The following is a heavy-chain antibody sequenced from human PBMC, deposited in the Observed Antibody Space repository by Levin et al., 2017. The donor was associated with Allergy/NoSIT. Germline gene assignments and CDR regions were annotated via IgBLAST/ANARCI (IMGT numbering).Heavy chain of an antibody. J-gene: IGHJ4*02. CDR1: GGSLSGYY. CDR3: ARGRGGYYYGLGTFSSYFDY. Sequence: SETLSLTCGVYGGSLSGYYWSWIRQTPGKGLEWIGEINQSGSTHYNPSLQSRLTISVDTSRNQFSLKLTTVTAADTAVYYCARGRGGYYYGLGTFSSYFDYWGQGRLVTFSS. D-gene: IGHD3-10*01. V-gene: IGHV4-34*01. CDR2: INQSGST.